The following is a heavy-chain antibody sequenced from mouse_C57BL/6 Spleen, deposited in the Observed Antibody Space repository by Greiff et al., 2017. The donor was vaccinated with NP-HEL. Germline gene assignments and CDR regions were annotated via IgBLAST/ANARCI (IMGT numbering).Heavy chain of an antibody. J-gene: IGHJ1*03. CDR2: ISDGGSYT. Sequence: EVKLVESGGGLVKPGGSLKLSCAASGFTFSSYAMSWVRQTPEKRLEWVATISDGGSYTYYPDNVKGRFTISRDNAKNNLYLQMSHLKSEDTAMYYCARDPVYYYGSSFYWYFDVWGTGTTVTVSS. D-gene: IGHD1-1*01. V-gene: IGHV5-4*01. CDR1: GFTFSSYA. CDR3: ARDPVYYYGSSFYWYFDV.